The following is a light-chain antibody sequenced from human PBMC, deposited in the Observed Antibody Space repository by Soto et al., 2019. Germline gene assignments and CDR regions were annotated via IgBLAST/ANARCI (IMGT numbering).Light chain of an antibody. CDR1: SSDVGAYKY. Sequence: QSALTQPASVSGSPGQSITLSCTGTSSDVGAYKYVSWFQQYPGKAPKLIIYEVNNRPSGVSNRFSGSKSGNTASLTISGLQAEDEADYYCSSYTSSSTWVFGGGTKLTVL. CDR3: SSYTSSSTWV. V-gene: IGLV2-14*01. CDR2: EVN. J-gene: IGLJ3*02.